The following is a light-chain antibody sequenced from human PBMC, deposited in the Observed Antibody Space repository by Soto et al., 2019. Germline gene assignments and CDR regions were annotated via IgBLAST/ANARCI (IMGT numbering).Light chain of an antibody. J-gene: IGKJ5*01. CDR3: QQSYMDPIT. CDR1: QSISTY. Sequence: DNQMTHSPSSLSASVETRVTITCRASQSISTYLNWYQKKPGKAPNLLIYDASRLQSGVPSRFSGSGGGTDFTLSISSVQPEDFATYFCQQSYMDPITFGQGTRLEI. V-gene: IGKV1-39*01. CDR2: DAS.